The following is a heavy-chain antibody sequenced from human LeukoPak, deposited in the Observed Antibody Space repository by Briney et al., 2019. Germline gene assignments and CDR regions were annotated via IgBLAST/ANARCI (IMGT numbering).Heavy chain of an antibody. V-gene: IGHV4-34*01. Sequence: SETLPLTCAVYGGSFSGYYWSWIRQPPGKGLEWIGEINHSGSTNYNPSLKSRVTISVDTSKNQFSLKLSSVTAADTAVYYCARDRSYSSGWYYFDYWGQGTLVTVSS. CDR1: GGSFSGYY. D-gene: IGHD6-19*01. CDR3: ARDRSYSSGWYYFDY. J-gene: IGHJ4*02. CDR2: INHSGST.